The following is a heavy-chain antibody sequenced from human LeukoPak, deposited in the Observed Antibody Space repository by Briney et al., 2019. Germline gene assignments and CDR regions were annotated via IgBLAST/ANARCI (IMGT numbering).Heavy chain of an antibody. CDR1: GGTFSGYT. D-gene: IGHD2-15*01. CDR2: IIPILGIA. V-gene: IGHV1-69*02. CDR3: ARSCSGGSCQDYFQH. Sequence: ASVKVSCKASGGTFSGYTISWVRQAPGQGLEWMGRIIPILGIANYAQKFQGRVTITADKSTSTAYMELSSLRSEDTAVYYCARSCSGGSCQDYFQHWGQGTLVTVSS. J-gene: IGHJ1*01.